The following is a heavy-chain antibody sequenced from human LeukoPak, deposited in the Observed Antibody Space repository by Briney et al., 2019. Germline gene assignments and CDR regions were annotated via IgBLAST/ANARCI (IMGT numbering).Heavy chain of an antibody. J-gene: IGHJ6*02. D-gene: IGHD3-16*01. CDR3: ARGGGLDV. Sequence: GVSLRLSCAASGFTFSSYWMNWARQVPGKGLEWVASINHNGNVNYYVDSVKGRFTISRDNAKNSLYLQMSNLRAEDTAVYFCARGGGLDVWGQGATVTVSS. V-gene: IGHV3-7*03. CDR2: INHNGNVN. CDR1: GFTFSSYW.